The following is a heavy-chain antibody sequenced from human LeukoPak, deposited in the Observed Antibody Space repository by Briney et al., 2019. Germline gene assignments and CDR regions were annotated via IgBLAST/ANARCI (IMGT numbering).Heavy chain of an antibody. J-gene: IGHJ4*02. CDR2: INRDGSST. D-gene: IGHD5-18*01. V-gene: IGHV3-74*01. Sequence: GGSLRLSCAASGIIFSNYCMHCVRQAPGKGLVCVSRINRDGSSTSYADSVKGRFTISRDNAKNTLYLQMNSLRAEDTAVYYCARGGGYSYGSFDYWGQGTLVTVSS. CDR1: GIIFSNYC. CDR3: ARGGGYSYGSFDY.